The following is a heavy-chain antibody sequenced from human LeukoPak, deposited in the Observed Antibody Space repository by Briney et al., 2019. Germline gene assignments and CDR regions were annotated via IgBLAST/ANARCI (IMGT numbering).Heavy chain of an antibody. J-gene: IGHJ3*02. Sequence: GGSLRLSCAASGFTVSSSYMSWVRQAPGKGLEWVSVIYSGGTTYYADSVKGRFTISRDNSKNTLYLQMNSQRAEDTAVYYCARDLIVGGNHDAFDIWGQGTMVTVSS. CDR1: GFTVSSSY. CDR3: ARDLIVGGNHDAFDI. D-gene: IGHD1-26*01. CDR2: IYSGGTT. V-gene: IGHV3-53*01.